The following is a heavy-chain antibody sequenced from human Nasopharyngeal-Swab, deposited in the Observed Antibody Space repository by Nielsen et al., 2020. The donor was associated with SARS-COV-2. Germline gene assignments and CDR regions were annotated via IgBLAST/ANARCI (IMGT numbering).Heavy chain of an antibody. J-gene: IGHJ4*02. CDR2: ISYDGSLK. Sequence: GESLKISCAASGFTFSTYGMHWVRQAAGKGLEWVAVISYDGSLKYYADSVKGRFTISGDDSKNTLFLQMNSLRAEDTAVYYCAKEKGFYSSSYYDCWGQGTLVTVSS. D-gene: IGHD1-26*01. CDR1: GFTFSTYG. CDR3: AKEKGFYSSSYYDC. V-gene: IGHV3-30*18.